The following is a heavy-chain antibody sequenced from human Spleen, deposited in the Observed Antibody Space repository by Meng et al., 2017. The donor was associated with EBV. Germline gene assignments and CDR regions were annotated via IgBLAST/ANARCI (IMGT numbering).Heavy chain of an antibody. D-gene: IGHD4-23*01. Sequence: QVHLIPYGAEVKKPGASVKVSCKTSGYTFTRYGITWVRQAPGQGLEWMGWISGYNGYTNYAQNLQDRVTMTTDTSTSTAYMELRSLRSDDTAVYYCARKSDYGGNFYYFDNWGQGTLVTVSS. J-gene: IGHJ4*02. V-gene: IGHV1-18*01. CDR1: GYTFTRYG. CDR2: ISGYNGYT. CDR3: ARKSDYGGNFYYFDN.